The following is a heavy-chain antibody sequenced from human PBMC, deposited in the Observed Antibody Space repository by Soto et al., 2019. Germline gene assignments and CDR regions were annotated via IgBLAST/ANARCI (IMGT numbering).Heavy chain of an antibody. V-gene: IGHV3-11*01. CDR2: ISSSGSTI. Sequence: GGSLRLSCAASGFTFSDYYMSWIRQAPGKGLEWVSYISSSGSTIYYADSVKGRFTISRDNAKNSLYLQMNSLRAEDTAVYYCASDPYYDFWSGYPTRPGGDAFDIWGQGTMVTVSS. D-gene: IGHD3-3*01. CDR1: GFTFSDYY. J-gene: IGHJ3*02. CDR3: ASDPYYDFWSGYPTRPGGDAFDI.